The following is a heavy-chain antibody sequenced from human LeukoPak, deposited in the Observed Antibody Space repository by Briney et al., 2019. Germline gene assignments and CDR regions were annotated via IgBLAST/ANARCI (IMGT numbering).Heavy chain of an antibody. CDR1: GYTFTSYY. CDR2: ISAYNGNT. Sequence: GASVKVSCKASGYTFTSYYMHWMRQAPGQGLEWMGWISAYNGNTNYAQKLQGRVTMTTDTSTSTAYMELRSLRSDDTAVYYCARGERQWLGNTSRYWGQGTLVTVSS. CDR3: ARGERQWLGNTSRY. J-gene: IGHJ4*02. V-gene: IGHV1-18*04. D-gene: IGHD6-19*01.